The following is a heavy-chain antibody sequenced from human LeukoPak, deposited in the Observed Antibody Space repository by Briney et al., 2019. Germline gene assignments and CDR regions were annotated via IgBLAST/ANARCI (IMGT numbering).Heavy chain of an antibody. V-gene: IGHV1-8*02. CDR2: MNPNSGNT. J-gene: IGHJ1*01. CDR3: ARDGDYAEYFQH. Sequence: ASVKVSCKASGYTFTGYYMHWVRQATGQGLEWMGWMNPNSGNTGYAQKFQGRVTMTRNTSISTAYMELSSLRSEDTAVYYCARDGDYAEYFQHWGQGTLVTVSS. D-gene: IGHD4-17*01. CDR1: GYTFTGYY.